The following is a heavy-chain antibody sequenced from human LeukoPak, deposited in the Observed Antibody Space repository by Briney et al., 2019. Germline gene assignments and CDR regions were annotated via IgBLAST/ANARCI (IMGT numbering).Heavy chain of an antibody. D-gene: IGHD6-13*01. CDR2: MSSSGGTI. Sequence: GLSLRLSCAASGFSFSDHYLTWIRQDPRTAMEWISYMSSSGGTIYYAYSVKGRFTVSRDNAKNSLYLQMNSLRAEDTALYYCAKDMGYSSRWYYFDYWGQGTLVTVSS. CDR3: AKDMGYSSRWYYFDY. CDR1: GFSFSDHY. J-gene: IGHJ4*02. V-gene: IGHV3-11*01.